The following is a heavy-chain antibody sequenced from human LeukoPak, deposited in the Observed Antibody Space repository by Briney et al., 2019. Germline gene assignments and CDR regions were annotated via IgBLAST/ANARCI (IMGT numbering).Heavy chain of an antibody. CDR3: ARHGSYDILTGYYTLDY. D-gene: IGHD3-9*01. CDR2: IYHSGST. Sequence: PSETLSLTCAVSGYSISSCYYWGWIRQPPGKGLEWIGSIYHSGSTYYNPSLKSRVTISVDTSKNQFSLKLSSVTAADTAVYYCARHGSYDILTGYYTLDYWGQGTLVTVSS. CDR1: GYSISSCYY. J-gene: IGHJ4*02. V-gene: IGHV4-38-2*01.